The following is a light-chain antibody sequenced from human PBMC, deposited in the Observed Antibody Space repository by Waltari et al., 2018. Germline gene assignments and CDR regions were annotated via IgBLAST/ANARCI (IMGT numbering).Light chain of an antibody. Sequence: SYELTQPPSVSVSPGQTARIPCPGDAFPRQFAYWYQRNPGQAPVLGIYKDTERPSGIPERFSGSSSGTTVTLTISGVQAEDEADYYCLSADSSGPYLYVFGTGTTVTVL. CDR2: KDT. CDR3: LSADSSGPYLYV. V-gene: IGLV3-25*03. J-gene: IGLJ1*01. CDR1: AFPRQF.